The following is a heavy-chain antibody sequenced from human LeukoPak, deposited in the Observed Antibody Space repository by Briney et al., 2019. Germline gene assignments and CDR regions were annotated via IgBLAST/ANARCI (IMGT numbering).Heavy chain of an antibody. Sequence: RSGGSLRLSCAASGFSFSMFSMNWVRQAPGKGLEWVSYISGSSSTIYYADSVKGRFTISRDNAKNSLYLQMNSLRAEDTAVYYCARVSRGYYYDSSGYLDYWGQGTLVTVSS. D-gene: IGHD3-22*01. V-gene: IGHV3-48*01. CDR2: ISGSSSTI. J-gene: IGHJ4*02. CDR1: GFSFSMFS. CDR3: ARVSRGYYYDSSGYLDY.